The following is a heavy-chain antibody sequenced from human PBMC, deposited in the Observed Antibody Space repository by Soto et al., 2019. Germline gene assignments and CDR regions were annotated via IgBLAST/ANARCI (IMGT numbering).Heavy chain of an antibody. D-gene: IGHD3-3*01. CDR2: IYYSGST. J-gene: IGHJ5*02. CDR3: ARVDYDFWSGYQQPPKWFDP. Sequence: SSETLSLTCTVSGGSISSYYWSWIRQPPGKGLEWIGYIYYSGSTNYNPSLKSRVTISVDTSKNQFSLKLSSVTAADTAVYYCARVDYDFWSGYQQPPKWFDPWGQGPLATTSS. CDR1: GGSISSYY. V-gene: IGHV4-59*01.